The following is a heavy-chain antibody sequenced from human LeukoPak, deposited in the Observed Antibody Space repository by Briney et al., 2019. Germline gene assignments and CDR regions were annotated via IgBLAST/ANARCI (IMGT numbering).Heavy chain of an antibody. D-gene: IGHD6-19*01. CDR3: ARGYSSGWYKWFDP. CDR2: IYTSGST. J-gene: IGHJ5*02. Sequence: SETLSLTCTVSGGSISSYYWSWIRQPAGKGLEWIGRIYTSGSTNYNPSLKSRVTMSVDTSKNQFSLKLSSVTAADTAVYYCARGYSSGWYKWFDPWGQGTPVTVSS. V-gene: IGHV4-4*07. CDR1: GGSISSYY.